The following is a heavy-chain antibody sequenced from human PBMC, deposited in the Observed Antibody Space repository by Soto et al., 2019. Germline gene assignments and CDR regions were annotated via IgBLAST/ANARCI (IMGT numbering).Heavy chain of an antibody. Sequence: EVQLVESGGGLVKPGGSLRLSCAASGFAFSDVWMTWVRQAPGKGLEWVGRIKTKGEGGTTDYAAPVKGRFTISRDDSKSMVFLEMNSLKTEDIAVYYCTTLFRDFWGQGTLVTASS. V-gene: IGHV3-15*01. J-gene: IGHJ1*01. CDR3: TTLFRDF. D-gene: IGHD2-21*01. CDR2: IKTKGEGGTT. CDR1: GFAFSDVW.